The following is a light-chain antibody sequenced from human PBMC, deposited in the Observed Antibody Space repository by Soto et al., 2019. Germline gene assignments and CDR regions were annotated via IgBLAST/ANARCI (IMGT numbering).Light chain of an antibody. V-gene: IGLV2-14*01. CDR1: SSDVGGYNY. CDR2: EVS. J-gene: IGLJ1*01. CDR3: NSYTSKSTGV. Sequence: QSVLTQPASVSGSPGQSITISCTGTSSDVGGYNYVSWYQQHPGKAPKLIIYEVSNRPSGVSNRFSGYKSGNTASLTISGLQAEDEADYYCNSYTSKSTGVFGTGTKLPVL.